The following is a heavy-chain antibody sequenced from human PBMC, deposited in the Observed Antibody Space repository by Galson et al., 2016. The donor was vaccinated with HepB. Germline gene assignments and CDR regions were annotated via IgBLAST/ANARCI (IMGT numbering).Heavy chain of an antibody. CDR3: AHSGAGYDTEDFDF. D-gene: IGHD5-12*01. CDR1: GFSLSTSGVG. CDR2: IFWDDDK. Sequence: PAQVKPTQTLTLTCTFSGFSLSTSGVGVGWIRQPPGEALEWLALIFWDDDKRYSPSLKTRLTITKDTSKNQVVLTMTDMDPVDTATYYCAHSGAGYDTEDFDFWGQGTLVIVSS. V-gene: IGHV2-5*02. J-gene: IGHJ4*02.